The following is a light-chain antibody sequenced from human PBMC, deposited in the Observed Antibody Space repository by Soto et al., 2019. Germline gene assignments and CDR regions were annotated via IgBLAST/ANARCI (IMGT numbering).Light chain of an antibody. V-gene: IGKV1-39*01. CDR3: QQYNSYPWT. Sequence: DIQMTQSPSSLSASVGDRVTITCRASQSISSYLNWYQQKPGKAPKLLIYAASSLQSGVPSRFSGSGSETEFTLAISSLQPDDFATYYCQQYNSYPWTFGQGTKVDIK. CDR1: QSISSY. CDR2: AAS. J-gene: IGKJ1*01.